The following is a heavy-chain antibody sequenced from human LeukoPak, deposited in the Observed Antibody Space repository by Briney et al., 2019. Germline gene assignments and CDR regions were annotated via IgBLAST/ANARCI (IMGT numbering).Heavy chain of an antibody. CDR2: INPSGGST. V-gene: IGHV1-46*01. J-gene: IGHJ4*02. D-gene: IGHD3-10*01. Sequence: GASVKVSCKASGYTFTNYHMNWVRQAPGQGLEWMGIINPSGGSTTNAQKFQGRVTMTRDTSTSTVYMELSSLRSEDTAVYYCARNFGYYFDYWGQGTLVTVSS. CDR3: ARNFGYYFDY. CDR1: GYTFTNYH.